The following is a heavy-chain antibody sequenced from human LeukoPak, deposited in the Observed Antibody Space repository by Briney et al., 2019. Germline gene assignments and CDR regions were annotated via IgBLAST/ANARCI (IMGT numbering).Heavy chain of an antibody. D-gene: IGHD3-10*01. CDR2: INPNSGGT. CDR1: GGTFSSYA. Sequence: GASVKVSCKASGGTFSSYAISWVRQAPGQGLEWMGWINPNSGGTKYAQKFQGRVTMTRDTSISTAYMELSRLRSDDTAVYYCARAGKIMISMVRGALASRDGFDIWGQGTMVTVSS. V-gene: IGHV1-2*02. J-gene: IGHJ3*02. CDR3: ARAGKIMISMVRGALASRDGFDI.